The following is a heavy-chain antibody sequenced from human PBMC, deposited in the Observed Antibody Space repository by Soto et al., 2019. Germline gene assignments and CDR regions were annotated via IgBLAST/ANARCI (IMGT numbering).Heavy chain of an antibody. V-gene: IGHV4-59*08. CDR3: ARHPGDYDILTGYTTYYVDY. J-gene: IGHJ4*02. CDR1: GGSIGTYC. Sequence: SETLSLTCTVSGGSIGTYCWSWIRQPPGKGLEWIGYIYYRGNTDYNPSLKSRVTISLDTPKNQFSLKLSSVTAADTAVYYCARHPGDYDILTGYTTYYVDYWGQGILVTVSS. D-gene: IGHD3-9*01. CDR2: IYYRGNT.